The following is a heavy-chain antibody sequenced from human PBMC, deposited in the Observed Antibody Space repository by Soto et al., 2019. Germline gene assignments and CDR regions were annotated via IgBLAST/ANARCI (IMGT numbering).Heavy chain of an antibody. D-gene: IGHD1-26*01. CDR3: ATLPPLVGATRGGYYYYGMDV. J-gene: IGHJ6*02. Sequence: KASETLSLTCTVSGGSISSGGYYWSWIRQHPGKGLEWIGYIYYSGSTYYNPSLKSRVTISVDTSKNQFSLKLSSVTAADTAVYYCATLPPLVGATRGGYYYYGMDVWGQGTTVTVSS. V-gene: IGHV4-31*03. CDR2: IYYSGST. CDR1: GGSISSGGYY.